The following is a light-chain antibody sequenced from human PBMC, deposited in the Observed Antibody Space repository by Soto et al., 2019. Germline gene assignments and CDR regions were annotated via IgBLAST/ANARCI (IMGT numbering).Light chain of an antibody. J-gene: IGKJ4*01. CDR3: QHYDNSFLT. Sequence: EIVLTQPPGTLSFSPGERATLSCRASQSVSSSYLAWYQQKPDQAPRLLIYGASTRATGIPDKFSGSGSGTDFSLTISRLEPEDFAVYYCQHYDNSFLTFGGGTKVDIK. CDR1: QSVSSSY. V-gene: IGKV3-20*01. CDR2: GAS.